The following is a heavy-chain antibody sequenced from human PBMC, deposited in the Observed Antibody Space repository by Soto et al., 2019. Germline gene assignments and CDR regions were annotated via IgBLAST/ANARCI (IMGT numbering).Heavy chain of an antibody. D-gene: IGHD3-3*02. Sequence: WETLYLTCTVSGGSIIRSSYYWGWIRQPPGKGLEWIGSIYYSGSTYYNPSLKSRVTISVDTSKNQFSLKLSSVTAADTAVYYCATTFSRFLNWFDPWGQGTLVTVSS. CDR3: ATTFSRFLNWFDP. CDR1: GGSIIRSSYY. V-gene: IGHV4-39*01. J-gene: IGHJ5*02. CDR2: IYYSGST.